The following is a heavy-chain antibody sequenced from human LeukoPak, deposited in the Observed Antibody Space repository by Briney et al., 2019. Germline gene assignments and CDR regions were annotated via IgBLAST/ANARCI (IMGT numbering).Heavy chain of an antibody. CDR1: GFTFSSYA. CDR2: VRYDGSNK. D-gene: IGHD3-16*02. J-gene: IGHJ4*02. CDR3: AKSGSNYDYVWGSYRPTEYYFDY. Sequence: GGSLRLSCAASGFTFSSYAMHWVRQAPGKGLEWVAFVRYDGSNKYYADSVKGRFTISRDNSKNTLYRQMNSLRGEDTAVYYCAKSGSNYDYVWGSYRPTEYYFDYWGQGTLVTVSS. V-gene: IGHV3-30*02.